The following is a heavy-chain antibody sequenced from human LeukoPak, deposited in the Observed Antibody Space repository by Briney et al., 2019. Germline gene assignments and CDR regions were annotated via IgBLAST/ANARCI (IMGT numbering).Heavy chain of an antibody. Sequence: SETLSLTCAVYGGSFSGYYWSWIRQPPGKGLEWIGEINHSGSTNYNPSLKSRVTISVDTSKNQFSLKLSSVTAADTAVYYCARESYYHWFNYWGQGTLVTVSS. CDR3: ARESYYHWFNY. D-gene: IGHD3-10*01. V-gene: IGHV4-34*01. J-gene: IGHJ4*02. CDR2: INHSGST. CDR1: GGSFSGYY.